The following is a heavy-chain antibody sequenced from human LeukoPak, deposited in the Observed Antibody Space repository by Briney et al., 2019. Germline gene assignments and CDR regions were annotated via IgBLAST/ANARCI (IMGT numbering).Heavy chain of an antibody. J-gene: IGHJ5*02. CDR2: IKSKTDGGTT. CDR1: GFTFSNAW. V-gene: IGHV3-15*01. D-gene: IGHD5/OR15-5a*01. CDR3: ARDLRFDP. Sequence: PGGSLRLSCAASGFTFSNAWMSWVRQAPGKGLEWVGRIKSKTDGGTTDYAAPVKGRFTISRDNSKNTLYLQMNSLRAEDTAVYYCARDLRFDPWGQGTLVTVSS.